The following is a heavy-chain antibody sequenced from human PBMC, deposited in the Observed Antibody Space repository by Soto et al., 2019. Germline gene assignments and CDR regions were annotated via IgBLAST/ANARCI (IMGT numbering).Heavy chain of an antibody. CDR2: IYYSGST. Sequence: LSLTCTVSGGSVSSGSYYWSWIRQPPGKGLEWIGYIYYSGSTNYNPSLKSRVTISVDTSKNQFSLKLSSVTAADTAVYYCARDLRDYTVTSYYYYGMDVWGQGTTVTVSS. V-gene: IGHV4-61*01. J-gene: IGHJ6*02. CDR3: ARDLRDYTVTSYYYYGMDV. D-gene: IGHD4-17*01. CDR1: GGSVSSGSYY.